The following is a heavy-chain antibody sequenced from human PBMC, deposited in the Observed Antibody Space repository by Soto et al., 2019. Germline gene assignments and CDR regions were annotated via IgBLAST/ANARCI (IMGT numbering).Heavy chain of an antibody. D-gene: IGHD3-22*01. V-gene: IGHV3-21*01. Sequence: EVQLVESGGGLVKPGGSLRLSCAASGFTFSTYSMNWVRQAPGKGLEWVSSISSSSSYIYYADSVKGRFTISRDNAKKSLYVQMNSLRAEDTAVYYCAWYDSSGYYCPYYYYGMDVWGPGTTVTVSS. CDR2: ISSSSSYI. CDR1: GFTFSTYS. CDR3: AWYDSSGYYCPYYYYGMDV. J-gene: IGHJ6*02.